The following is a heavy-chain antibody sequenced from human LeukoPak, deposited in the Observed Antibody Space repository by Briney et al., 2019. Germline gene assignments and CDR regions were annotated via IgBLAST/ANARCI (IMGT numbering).Heavy chain of an antibody. V-gene: IGHV3-23*01. CDR3: AKVGMTTVTTRGAFDI. CDR1: GFTFSSYA. J-gene: IGHJ3*02. D-gene: IGHD4-17*01. Sequence: GGSLRLSCAASGFTFSSYAMSWVRQAPGKGLEWVSAISGSGGSTYYADSVKGRFTISRDNSKNTLYLQMNSLGAEDTAVYYCAKVGMTTVTTRGAFDIWGQGTMVTVSS. CDR2: ISGSGGST.